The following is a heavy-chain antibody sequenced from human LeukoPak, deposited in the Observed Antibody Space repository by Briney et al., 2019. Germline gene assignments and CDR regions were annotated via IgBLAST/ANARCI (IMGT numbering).Heavy chain of an antibody. CDR3: ARHKDYYGSGSGFDY. CDR1: GGSISSSNW. D-gene: IGHD3-10*01. V-gene: IGHV4-4*02. J-gene: IGHJ4*02. CDR2: IYHSGST. Sequence: PSETLSLTCAVSGGSISSSNWWSWVRQPPGKGLEWIGEIYHSGSTNYNPSLKSRVTISVDKSKNQFSLKLSSVTAADTAVYYCARHKDYYGSGSGFDYWGQGTLVTVSS.